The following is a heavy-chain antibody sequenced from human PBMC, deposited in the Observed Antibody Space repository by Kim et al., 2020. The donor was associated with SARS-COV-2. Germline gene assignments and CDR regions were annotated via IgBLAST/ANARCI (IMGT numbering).Heavy chain of an antibody. CDR3: ARDRRTHGDLCFDY. D-gene: IGHD4-17*01. V-gene: IGHV3-48*02. CDR2: ISSSSSTI. J-gene: IGHJ4*02. Sequence: GGSLRLSCAASGFTFSSYSMNWVRQAPGKGLEWVSYISSSSSTIYYADSVKGRFTISRDNAKNSLYLQMNSLRDEDTAVYYCARDRRTHGDLCFDYWGQGTLVTVSS. CDR1: GFTFSSYS.